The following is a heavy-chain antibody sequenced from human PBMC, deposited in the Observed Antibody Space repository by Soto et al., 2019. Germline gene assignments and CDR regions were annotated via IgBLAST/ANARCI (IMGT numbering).Heavy chain of an antibody. V-gene: IGHV1-69*02. CDR2: FIPILDMA. D-gene: IGHD2-21*01. Sequence: QVQVVQSGAEVKKPESSVKVSCKPSGGTFNTYTVNWVRLAPGHGLEWMVMFIPILDMANYAQKFQDRVTITADRSTFTAYMELNSLTSDDTAVYYCAITYCRDNSCPRDFDFWGPGTRVTVSS. CDR1: GGTFNTYT. CDR3: AITYCRDNSCPRDFDF. J-gene: IGHJ4*02.